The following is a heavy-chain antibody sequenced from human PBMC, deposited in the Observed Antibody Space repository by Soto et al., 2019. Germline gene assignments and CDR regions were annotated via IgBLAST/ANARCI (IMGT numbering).Heavy chain of an antibody. J-gene: IGHJ4*02. D-gene: IGHD3-10*01. CDR3: ARDGRSWYYGSGTPDY. Sequence: GGSLRLSCAASGFTFSSYGMHWVRQAPGKGLEWVAVIWYDGSNKYYADSVKGRFTISRDNSKNTLYLQMNSLRAEDTAVYYCARDGRSWYYGSGTPDYWGQGILVTVSS. CDR2: IWYDGSNK. V-gene: IGHV3-33*01. CDR1: GFTFSSYG.